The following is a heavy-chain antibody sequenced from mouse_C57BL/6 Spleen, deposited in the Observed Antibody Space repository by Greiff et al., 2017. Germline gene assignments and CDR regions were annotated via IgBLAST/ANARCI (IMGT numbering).Heavy chain of an antibody. J-gene: IGHJ4*01. CDR3: ARDYSNLYYAMDY. CDR2: ISDGGSYT. CDR1: GFTFSSYA. Sequence: EVQRVESGGGLVKPGGSLKLSCAASGFTFSSYAMSWVRQTPEKRLEWVATISDGGSYTYYPDNVKGRFTISRDNAKNNLYLQMRHLKSEDTAMYYCARDYSNLYYAMDYWGQGTSVTVSS. D-gene: IGHD2-5*01. V-gene: IGHV5-4*01.